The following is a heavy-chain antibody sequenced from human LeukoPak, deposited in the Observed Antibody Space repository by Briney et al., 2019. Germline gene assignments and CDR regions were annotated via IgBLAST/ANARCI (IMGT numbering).Heavy chain of an antibody. CDR3: ARDLPYSSSWHDAFDI. V-gene: IGHV1-69*06. J-gene: IGHJ3*02. D-gene: IGHD6-13*01. Sequence: SVKVSCKASGGTFSSYAISWVRQAPGQGLEWMGGIIPIFGTANYAQKFQGRVTITADKSTSTAYMELSSLRSEDTAVYYCARDLPYSSSWHDAFDIWGPGTMVTVSS. CDR2: IIPIFGTA. CDR1: GGTFSSYA.